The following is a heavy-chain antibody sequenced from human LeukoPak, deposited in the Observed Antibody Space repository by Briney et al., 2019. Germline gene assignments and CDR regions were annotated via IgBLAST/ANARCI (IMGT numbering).Heavy chain of an antibody. CDR3: ARKMAL. CDR1: GFNFNSYG. D-gene: IGHD5-24*01. Sequence: GGSLRLSCAASGFNFNSYGMNWVRQAPGKGLEWVSYIDGTSRSIYYADSVRGRFTVSRDNAKKSLFLQMNSLTDGDTAVYFCARKMALWGQGTLVTVSS. V-gene: IGHV3-48*02. CDR2: IDGTSRSI. J-gene: IGHJ4*02.